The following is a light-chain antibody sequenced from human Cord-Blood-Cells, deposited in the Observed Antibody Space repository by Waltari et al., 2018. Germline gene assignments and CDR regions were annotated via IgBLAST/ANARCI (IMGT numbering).Light chain of an antibody. CDR2: EVS. CDR1: SSDVGGYNY. CDR3: SSYTSSSTWV. V-gene: IGLV2-14*01. Sequence: QSALTPPASVSGSPGQSITISCTGTSSDVGGYNYVSWYQQHPGTAPKLMIYEVSNRPSGVSNRFSGSKSGNTASLTISGLLAEDEADYYCSSYTSSSTWVFGGGTKLTVL. J-gene: IGLJ3*02.